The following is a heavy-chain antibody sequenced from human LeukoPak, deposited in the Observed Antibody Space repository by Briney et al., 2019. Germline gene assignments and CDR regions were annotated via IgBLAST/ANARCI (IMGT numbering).Heavy chain of an antibody. Sequence: ASVKVSCKASGYTFTSYDINWVRQATGQGLEWMGWMNPNSGNTGYAQKFQGRVTMTRNTSISTAYMELSSLRSEDTAVYYCARVGPGRLEMATIWWYFDLWGRGTLVTVSS. J-gene: IGHJ2*01. D-gene: IGHD5-24*01. V-gene: IGHV1-8*01. CDR1: GYTFTSYD. CDR3: ARVGPGRLEMATIWWYFDL. CDR2: MNPNSGNT.